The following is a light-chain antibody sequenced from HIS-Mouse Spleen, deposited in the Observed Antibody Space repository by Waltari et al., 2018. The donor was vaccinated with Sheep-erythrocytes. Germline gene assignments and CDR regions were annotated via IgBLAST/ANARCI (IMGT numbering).Light chain of an antibody. J-gene: IGKJ1*01. CDR2: GAS. CDR1: QSVSSSY. V-gene: IGKV3-20*01. Sequence: EIVLTQSPGTLSLSPGERATLSCRASQSVSSSYLAWYQQKPGQAPRLLIYGASSRATGISDRFSGSWSGTEYTLTISRLESEDFAVYYCHHYVRKPMTSGQGTKMYI. CDR3: HHYVRKPMT.